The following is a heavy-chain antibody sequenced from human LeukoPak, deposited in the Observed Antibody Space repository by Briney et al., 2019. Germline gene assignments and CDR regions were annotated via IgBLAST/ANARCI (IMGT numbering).Heavy chain of an antibody. CDR1: GGSISSSSYY. CDR3: ARLAHNQNLAVDY. Sequence: SETLSLTCTVSGGSISSSSYYWGWLRQPPGKGLEWIGSIYYSGSTYYNPSLKSRATISVDTSKNQFSLKLSSVTAADTAVYYCARLAHNQNLAVDYWGQGTLATVSS. V-gene: IGHV4-39*01. D-gene: IGHD1-1*01. CDR2: IYYSGST. J-gene: IGHJ4*02.